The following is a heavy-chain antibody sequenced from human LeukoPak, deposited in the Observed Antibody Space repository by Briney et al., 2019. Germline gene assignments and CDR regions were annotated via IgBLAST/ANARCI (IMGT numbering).Heavy chain of an antibody. V-gene: IGHV3-30*18. CDR1: GFTFTNYG. CDR2: ISGDGSNK. Sequence: GGSLRLSCAASGFTFTNYGIHWVRQAPDKGLQWVAVISGDGSNKYYADSVKGRFTISRDNSKNTLSLQMTSLRAEDTAVYYCAKDRVGYCSGASGGSCLRYGIDVWGQGTTVIVSS. J-gene: IGHJ6*02. CDR3: AKDRVGYCSGASGGSCLRYGIDV. D-gene: IGHD2-15*01.